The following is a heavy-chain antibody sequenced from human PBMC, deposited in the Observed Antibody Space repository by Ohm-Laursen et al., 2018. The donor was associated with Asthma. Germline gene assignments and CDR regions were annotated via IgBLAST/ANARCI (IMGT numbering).Heavy chain of an antibody. CDR1: GITFSDSY. CDR2: ISASAGTM. Sequence: SLRLSCAASGITFSDSYMTWIRQAPGKGLEWISYISASAGTMYYADSVKGRFTISRDNAKKSLFLHMSSLRAEDTAVYYCARGRSGGCYWGPCDFNSPLDVWGQGTTVIV. CDR3: ARGRSGGCYWGPCDFNSPLDV. V-gene: IGHV3-11*01. J-gene: IGHJ6*02. D-gene: IGHD2-15*01.